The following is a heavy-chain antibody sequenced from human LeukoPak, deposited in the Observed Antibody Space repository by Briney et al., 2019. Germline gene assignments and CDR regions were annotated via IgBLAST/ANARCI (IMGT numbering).Heavy chain of an antibody. V-gene: IGHV4-4*07. D-gene: IGHD3-10*01. J-gene: IGHJ5*02. Sequence: PSETLSLTCTVSGGSISSYYWSWLRQPAGEGLEWIGRIYTSGSTNYNPSLKSRVTMSVDTSKNQFSLKLSSVTAADTAVYYCARDGVTMVRGVIRAHIWFDPWGQGTLVTVSS. CDR2: IYTSGST. CDR3: ARDGVTMVRGVIRAHIWFDP. CDR1: GGSISSYY.